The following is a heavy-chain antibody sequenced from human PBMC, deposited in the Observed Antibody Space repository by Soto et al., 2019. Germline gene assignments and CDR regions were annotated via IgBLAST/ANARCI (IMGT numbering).Heavy chain of an antibody. J-gene: IGHJ6*02. Sequence: TGGSLRLSCAASGFTFSDHYMDWVRQAPGKGLEWVGRTRNKANSYTTEYAASVKGRFTISRDDSKNSLYLQMNSLRAEDTALYYCAALAVAGTRVGKDSGYYYYGMDVWGQGTTVTVSS. CDR1: GFTFSDHY. CDR3: AALAVAGTRVGKDSGYYYYGMDV. D-gene: IGHD6-19*01. CDR2: TRNKANSYTT. V-gene: IGHV3-72*01.